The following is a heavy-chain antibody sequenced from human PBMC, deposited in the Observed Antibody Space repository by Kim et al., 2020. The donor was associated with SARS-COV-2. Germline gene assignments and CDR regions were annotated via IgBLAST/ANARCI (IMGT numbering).Heavy chain of an antibody. CDR3: AKDHPSSGWPTFDS. Sequence: GGSLRLSCAASGFTFSSRAMSWVRQAPGKGLEWVASVNNSGNAYYADSVKGRFTVSRDITKDTLYLQMNSLRAEDTALYYCAKDHPSSGWPTFDSWGQGTLVAVSS. J-gene: IGHJ4*02. V-gene: IGHV3-23*05. CDR2: VNNSGNA. D-gene: IGHD6-19*01. CDR1: GFTFSSRA.